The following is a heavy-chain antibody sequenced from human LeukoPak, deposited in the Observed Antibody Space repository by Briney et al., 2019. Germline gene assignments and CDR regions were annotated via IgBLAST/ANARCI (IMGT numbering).Heavy chain of an antibody. CDR2: IHSSGYT. Sequence: SETLSLTCTVSGGSISGNYWSWIRQPPGQGLEWIAYIHSSGYTNYNPSLKSRVTISVDTSNNQFSLKVTSVTAADTAMYYCTKRRGPTSGSYDYFDPWGQGALVTVSS. CDR1: GGSISGNY. CDR3: TKRRGPTSGSYDYFDP. D-gene: IGHD1-26*01. V-gene: IGHV4-4*09. J-gene: IGHJ5*02.